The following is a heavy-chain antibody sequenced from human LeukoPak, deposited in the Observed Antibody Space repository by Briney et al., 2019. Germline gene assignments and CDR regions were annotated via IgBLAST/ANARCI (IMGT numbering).Heavy chain of an antibody. CDR1: GFTFSSYG. CDR2: IRYDGSNK. D-gene: IGHD2-2*01. Sequence: GGSLRLSCAASGFTFSSYGMHWVRQAPGKGLEWVAFIRYDGSNKYYADSVKGRFTISRDNSKNTLYLQMNSLRAEDTAVYYCAKTAGYCSSTSCSHSPYYFDYWGQGTLVTVSS. CDR3: AKTAGYCSSTSCSHSPYYFDY. V-gene: IGHV3-30*02. J-gene: IGHJ4*02.